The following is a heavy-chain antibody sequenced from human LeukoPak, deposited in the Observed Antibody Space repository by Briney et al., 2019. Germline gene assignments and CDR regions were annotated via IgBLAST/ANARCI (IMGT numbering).Heavy chain of an antibody. D-gene: IGHD6-25*01. CDR2: ISGSGGST. Sequence: GGSLRLSCAASGFTFSSYAMSWVRQAPGKGLEWVSAISGSGGSTYYADSVKGRFTISRDNSKNTLYLQMNSLIVEDTAVYYCARVKFSALDYWGQGTLVTVSS. J-gene: IGHJ4*02. V-gene: IGHV3-23*01. CDR1: GFTFSSYA. CDR3: ARVKFSALDY.